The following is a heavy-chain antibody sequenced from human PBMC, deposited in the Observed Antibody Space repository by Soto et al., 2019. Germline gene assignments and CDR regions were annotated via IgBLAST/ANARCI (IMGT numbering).Heavy chain of an antibody. Sequence: QVQLVQSGAEVKKPGSSVKVSCKASGGTFSSYAISWVRQAPGQGLEWMGGIIPISDTTNYAQKFQGRVTITADESESTAYMELSSVRSEDTAVYYCSRSHGSSTSLEIYYYYYYGMDVLGEWTTVTVSS. J-gene: IGHJ6*04. CDR1: GGTFSSYA. D-gene: IGHD2-2*01. CDR3: SRSHGSSTSLEIYYYYYYGMDV. CDR2: IIPISDTT. V-gene: IGHV1-69*01.